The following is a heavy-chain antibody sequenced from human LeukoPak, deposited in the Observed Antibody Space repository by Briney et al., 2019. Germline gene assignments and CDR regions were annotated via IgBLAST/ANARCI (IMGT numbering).Heavy chain of an antibody. CDR3: AREPVYGDPRFDY. D-gene: IGHD4-17*01. Sequence: SQSLSLTCTLAAASIGIGDYYWSWIRQPRGKGLEWIGYIYYTGTTYYNSSLKSRVTISVDTYKNQFSLKLSSVTAAAAAVYYCAREPVYGDPRFDYWGQGTLVTVSS. CDR1: AASIGIGDYY. CDR2: IYYTGTT. V-gene: IGHV4-30-4*01. J-gene: IGHJ4*02.